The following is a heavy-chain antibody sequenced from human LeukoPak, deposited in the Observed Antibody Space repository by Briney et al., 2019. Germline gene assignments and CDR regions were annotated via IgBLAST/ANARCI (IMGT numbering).Heavy chain of an antibody. CDR2: INTSGGT. CDR1: GGSIRSYQ. CDR3: AGGATRRSFGEDYYYSMAV. D-gene: IGHD3-10*01. J-gene: IGHJ6*03. Sequence: SETLSLTCTVSGGSIRSYQWSWVRQPPGKGLEWIGHINTSGGTSYNPSLKSRLTFSVDTSRDQFSLKLSSVTAADTAVYFCAGGATRRSFGEDYYYSMAVWGKGTTVTVSS. V-gene: IGHV4-4*09.